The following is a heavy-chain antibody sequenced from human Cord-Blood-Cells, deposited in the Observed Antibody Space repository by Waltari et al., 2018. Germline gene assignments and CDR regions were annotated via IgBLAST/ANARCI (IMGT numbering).Heavy chain of an antibody. J-gene: IGHJ4*02. CDR1: GFTLRGSA. Sequence: EVQLVESGGGLVQPGGSWNLSCAASGFTLRGSAMHWVRQASGKGLEWVGRIRSKANSYATAYAASVKVRFTISRDDSKNTAYLQMNSLKTEDTAVYYCTSGYDDYWGQGTLVTVSS. CDR2: IRSKANSYAT. CDR3: TSGYDDY. D-gene: IGHD5-12*01. V-gene: IGHV3-73*02.